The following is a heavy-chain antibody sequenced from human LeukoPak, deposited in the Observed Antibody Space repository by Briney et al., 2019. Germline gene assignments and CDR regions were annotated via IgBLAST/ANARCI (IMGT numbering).Heavy chain of an antibody. CDR3: ARESSGYYRLDY. V-gene: IGHV3-33*01. CDR2: IWYDGGNK. Sequence: GGSLRLSCAASGFIFSSYGMHWVRQAPGKGLEWVAVIWYDGGNKYYADSVKGRFTISRDNSKNTLYLQMNSLRAEDTAVYYCARESSGYYRLDYWGQGTLVTVSS. CDR1: GFIFSSYG. J-gene: IGHJ4*02. D-gene: IGHD3-22*01.